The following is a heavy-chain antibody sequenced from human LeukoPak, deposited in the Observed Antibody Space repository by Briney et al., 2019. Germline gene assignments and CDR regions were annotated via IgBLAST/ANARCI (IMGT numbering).Heavy chain of an antibody. V-gene: IGHV4-39*06. CDR1: GASVSSSSFF. Sequence: PSETLSLTCAVSGASVSSSSFFWGWIRQPPGEGPEWLGSVYYNGATYYNPSLKSRVIISLDTSKNQFTLTVTSVTVADTALYFCASRIVQSVTAIVTWFDSWGQGTLVTVSS. CDR3: ASRIVQSVTAIVTWFDS. J-gene: IGHJ5*01. CDR2: VYYNGAT. D-gene: IGHD4-11*01.